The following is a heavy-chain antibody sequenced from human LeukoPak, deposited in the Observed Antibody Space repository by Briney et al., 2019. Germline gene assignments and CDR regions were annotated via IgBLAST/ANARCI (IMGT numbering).Heavy chain of an antibody. Sequence: PSETLSLTCTVSGGSISSSSYYWGWIRQPPGKGLEWIGSIYYSGSTYYNPSLKSRVTISVDTSKNQFSLKLSSVTAADTAVSYCARLGYCTNGVCYQNYFDYWGQGTLVTVSS. CDR3: ARLGYCTNGVCYQNYFDY. CDR2: IYYSGST. CDR1: GGSISSSSYY. D-gene: IGHD2-8*01. V-gene: IGHV4-39*01. J-gene: IGHJ4*02.